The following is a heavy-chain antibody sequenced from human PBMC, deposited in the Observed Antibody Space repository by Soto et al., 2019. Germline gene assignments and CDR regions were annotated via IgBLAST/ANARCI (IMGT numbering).Heavy chain of an antibody. CDR3: ARDKAVRGVIPSALDY. CDR2: ITGGSNDI. D-gene: IGHD3-10*01. J-gene: IGHJ4*02. V-gene: IGHV3-21*01. Sequence: LRLSCAASGFIFRIYGMSWVRQAPWKGLEWVSSITGGSNDIKYADSVQGRFTISRDDAKNSLYLQMTSLRAEDTAVYYCARDKAVRGVIPSALDYWGLGTLVTVYS. CDR1: GFIFRIYG.